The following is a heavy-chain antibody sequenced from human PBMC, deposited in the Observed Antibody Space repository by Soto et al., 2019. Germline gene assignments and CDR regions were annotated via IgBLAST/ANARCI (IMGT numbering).Heavy chain of an antibody. J-gene: IGHJ4*02. CDR1: GESFSGYI. CDR3: ARGLITGSHYSGGWYYFDS. V-gene: IGHV4-34*01. CDR2: INHSGSA. D-gene: IGHD6-19*01. Sequence: QVQLQQSGAGLLKPSETLSLTCAVYGESFSGYIWTWIRQTPGKGLQWIGQINHSGSASYNPSLKSRLPISVPTSTSQFSLELSSVTAADTAVYYCARGLITGSHYSGGWYYFDSWGQGTQVTVSS.